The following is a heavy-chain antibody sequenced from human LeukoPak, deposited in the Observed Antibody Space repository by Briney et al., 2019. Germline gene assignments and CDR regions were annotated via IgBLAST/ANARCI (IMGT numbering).Heavy chain of an antibody. J-gene: IGHJ5*02. CDR3: ARDVKAVAGLRIWFDP. CDR1: GGSISSGDYY. D-gene: IGHD6-19*01. CDR2: IYYSGST. V-gene: IGHV4-30-4*01. Sequence: SETLSLTCTVSGGSISSGDYYWSWIRQPPGKGLEWIGYIYYSGSTYYNPSLKSRVTISVDTSKNQFSLKLNSVTAADTAVYYCARDVKAVAGLRIWFDPWGQGTLVTVSS.